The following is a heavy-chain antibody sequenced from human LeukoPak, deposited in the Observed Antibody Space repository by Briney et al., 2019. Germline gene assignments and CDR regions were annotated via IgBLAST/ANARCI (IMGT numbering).Heavy chain of an antibody. CDR2: ISSHSRDI. CDR3: AKDLRVIRAFDY. V-gene: IGHV3-21*01. Sequence: GGSLRLSCAASGFTFNTYSMNWVRQAPGKGLEWVSSISSHSRDIYYADSVKGRFTISRDNAKNTLYLQMDSLRAEDTAVYYCAKDLRVIRAFDYWGQGTLVTVSS. J-gene: IGHJ4*02. D-gene: IGHD3-10*01. CDR1: GFTFNTYS.